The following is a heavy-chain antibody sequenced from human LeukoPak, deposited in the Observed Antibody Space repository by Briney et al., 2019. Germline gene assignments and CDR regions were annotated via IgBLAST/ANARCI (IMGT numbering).Heavy chain of an antibody. J-gene: IGHJ4*02. D-gene: IGHD6-19*01. CDR1: GYTFTSYG. CDR3: AREIEAVAAPLGY. V-gene: IGHV1-2*02. Sequence: ASVTVSCKASGYTFTSYGISWVRQAPGQGLEWMGWINPNSGGTSYAQKFQGRVTVTRDTSLSTAFMELSRLRSDDTAVYYCAREIEAVAAPLGYWGQGTLVTVSS. CDR2: INPNSGGT.